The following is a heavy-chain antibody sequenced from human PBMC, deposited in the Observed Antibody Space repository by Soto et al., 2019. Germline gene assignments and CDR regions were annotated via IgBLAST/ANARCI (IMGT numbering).Heavy chain of an antibody. CDR1: GFTFSSYA. Sequence: VQLVESGGGVVQPGRSLRLSCAASGFTFSSYAIHWVRQAPGKGLEWVALISYDGNNKYYTDSVKGRFTISRDNSKNTLYLQMNSLRAEDTAVYFCAREVGYGDYERGGLDVWGQGTTVTVSS. CDR2: ISYDGNNK. J-gene: IGHJ6*02. CDR3: AREVGYGDYERGGLDV. V-gene: IGHV3-30-3*01. D-gene: IGHD4-17*01.